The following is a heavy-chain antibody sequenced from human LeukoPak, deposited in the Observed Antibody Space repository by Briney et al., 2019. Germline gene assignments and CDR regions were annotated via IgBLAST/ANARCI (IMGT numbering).Heavy chain of an antibody. J-gene: IGHJ4*02. CDR1: GGTFSSYA. Sequence: SVKVSCKASGGTFSSYAISWVRQAPGQGLEWMGGIIPIFGTANYAQKFQGRVTITADESTSTAYMELSSLRSEDTAVYYCALLLEMAITRYYFDYWGQGTLVTVSS. CDR3: ALLLEMAITRYYFDY. D-gene: IGHD5-24*01. V-gene: IGHV1-69*13. CDR2: IIPIFGTA.